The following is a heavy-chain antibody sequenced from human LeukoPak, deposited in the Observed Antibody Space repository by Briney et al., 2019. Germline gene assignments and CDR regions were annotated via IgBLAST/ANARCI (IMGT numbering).Heavy chain of an antibody. D-gene: IGHD5-12*01. CDR2: LYSGGNT. CDR1: GFTVSSNY. Sequence: GGSLRLSCVVSGFTVSSNYMSWVRQAPGKGLEWVSVLYSGGNTYHAGSVKGRFTISRDNSKNTLYLQMNSLRAEDTAVYYCARAVGGYASFWGQGTLVTVSS. V-gene: IGHV3-53*01. CDR3: ARAVGGYASF. J-gene: IGHJ4*02.